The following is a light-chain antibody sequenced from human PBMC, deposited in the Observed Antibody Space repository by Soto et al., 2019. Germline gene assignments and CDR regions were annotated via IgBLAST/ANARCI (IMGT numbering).Light chain of an antibody. Sequence: EIVMTQSPATLYVSPGERATLSCRASQSVSSNLAWYQQNPGQSARLLIYGASTRATGIKDRLSGSGSGKEFNITISSLQSEDFAVYYCQQYNNWPITFGPGTRLEIK. J-gene: IGKJ5*01. V-gene: IGKV3-15*01. CDR1: QSVSSN. CDR2: GAS. CDR3: QQYNNWPIT.